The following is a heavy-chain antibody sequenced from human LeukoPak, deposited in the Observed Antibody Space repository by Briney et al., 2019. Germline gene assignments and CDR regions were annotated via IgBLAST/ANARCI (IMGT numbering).Heavy chain of an antibody. J-gene: IGHJ4*02. CDR2: IYYSGST. CDR1: GGSISSSSYY. CDR3: ARSEELSLYNY. V-gene: IGHV4-39*01. Sequence: SETLSLTCTVSGGSISSSSYYWGWIRQPPGKGLEWIGSIYYSGSTYYNPSLKSRVTVSVDTSKNQSSLKLSSVTAADTAVYYCARSEELSLYNYWGQGTLVTVSS. D-gene: IGHD3-16*02.